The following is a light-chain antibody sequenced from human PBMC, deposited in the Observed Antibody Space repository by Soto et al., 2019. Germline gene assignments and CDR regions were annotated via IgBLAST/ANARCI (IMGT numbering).Light chain of an antibody. J-gene: IGKJ1*01. Sequence: AIKMTQTPSSLSASVGDTVTLTCRASQGIRRDLSWYQQKPGEAPKLLIYSASDLQGAVPSRFRGSGSGTDFTLTISSLQPEDFATYYCLQDFNFPRTFGQGTKVEV. V-gene: IGKV1-6*01. CDR2: SAS. CDR3: LQDFNFPRT. CDR1: QGIRRD.